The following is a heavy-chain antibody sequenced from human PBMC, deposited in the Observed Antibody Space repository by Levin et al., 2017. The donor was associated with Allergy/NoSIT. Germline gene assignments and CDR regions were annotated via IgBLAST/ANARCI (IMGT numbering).Heavy chain of an antibody. V-gene: IGHV3-74*01. Sequence: RAGGSLRLSCVASGFSFSSYWMHWVRQTPGKGLVWVSRINTDGTNTVYADSVKGRFTVFRDNAKNTLYLQMSSLRAEDTAVYYCARGENGDDWGQGTLVTVSS. CDR2: INTDGTNT. CDR3: ARGENGDD. J-gene: IGHJ4*02. D-gene: IGHD3-16*01. CDR1: GFSFSSYW.